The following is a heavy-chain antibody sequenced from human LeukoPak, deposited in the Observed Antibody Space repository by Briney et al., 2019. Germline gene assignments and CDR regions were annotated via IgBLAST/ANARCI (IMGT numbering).Heavy chain of an antibody. D-gene: IGHD3-22*01. Sequence: APVKVSCKASGYTFTNYPINWVRQAPGQGLKWMGWINPNTANPTYAQDFTGRFVFSLDTSVNTAYLQISSLKAEDTAVYYCARGAKDSSGYSPTYAFDIWGQGTMVTVSS. CDR1: GYTFTNYP. CDR2: INPNTANP. J-gene: IGHJ3*02. CDR3: ARGAKDSSGYSPTYAFDI. V-gene: IGHV7-4-1*02.